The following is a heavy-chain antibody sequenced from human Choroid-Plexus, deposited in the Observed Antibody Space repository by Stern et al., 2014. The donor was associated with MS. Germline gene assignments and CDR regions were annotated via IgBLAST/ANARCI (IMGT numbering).Heavy chain of an antibody. CDR2: VSYDGSNK. J-gene: IGHJ5*02. Sequence: QVQLVESGGGVVQPGRPLGLSCVASGFTFGSCAMHWVRQAPGKGPEWVAGVSYDGSNKYYADSVKGRFTISRDNSQNTLYMQMSSLRPEDTAVYYCAKDRQYLTYFFDHWGQGSLVTVSS. D-gene: IGHD2/OR15-2a*01. CDR1: GFTFGSCA. V-gene: IGHV3-30*18. CDR3: AKDRQYLTYFFDH.